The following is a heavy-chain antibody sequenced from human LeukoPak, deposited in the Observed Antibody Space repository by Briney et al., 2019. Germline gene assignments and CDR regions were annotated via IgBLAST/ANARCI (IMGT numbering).Heavy chain of an antibody. V-gene: IGHV3-7*01. J-gene: IGHJ4*02. Sequence: GGSLRLSCAASGFTFSTYWMTWVRQAPGKGLEWVANIKTDGSQTYYLDSVKGRFTISRDNAKNFLSLQLGSLRADDTGVYYCARASMGGRDYHLDSWGQGTLVTVSS. CDR2: IKTDGSQT. CDR1: GFTFSTYW. CDR3: ARASMGGRDYHLDS. D-gene: IGHD4/OR15-4a*01.